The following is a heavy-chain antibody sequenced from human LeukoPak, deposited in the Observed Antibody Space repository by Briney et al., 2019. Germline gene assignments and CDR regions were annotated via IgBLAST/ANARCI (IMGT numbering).Heavy chain of an antibody. J-gene: IGHJ4*02. Sequence: ASVKVSCKASGYTFTSYDINWVRQATGQGLEWTGWMNPNSGNTGYAQKFQGRVTMTRNTSISTAYMELSSLRSEDTAVYYCARVERITIFGVVSYFFDYWGQGTLVTVSS. D-gene: IGHD3-3*01. V-gene: IGHV1-8*01. CDR3: ARVERITIFGVVSYFFDY. CDR2: MNPNSGNT. CDR1: GYTFTSYD.